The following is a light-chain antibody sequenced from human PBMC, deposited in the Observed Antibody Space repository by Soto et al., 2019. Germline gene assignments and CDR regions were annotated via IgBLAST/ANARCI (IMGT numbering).Light chain of an antibody. CDR2: DVS. Sequence: QSALTQPASVSGSPGQSITISGTGTNSDVSTYNFVSWYQQHPGKLPKLMIFDVSRRPSGVSDRFSGSKSGNTASLTISGLQAEDEGDYYCISYTSSSTHVFGSGTKLTVL. CDR3: ISYTSSSTHV. CDR1: NSDVSTYNF. J-gene: IGLJ1*01. V-gene: IGLV2-14*03.